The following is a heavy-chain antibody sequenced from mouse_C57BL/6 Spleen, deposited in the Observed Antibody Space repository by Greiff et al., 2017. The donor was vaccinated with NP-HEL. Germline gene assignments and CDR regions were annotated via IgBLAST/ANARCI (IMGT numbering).Heavy chain of an antibody. J-gene: IGHJ3*01. D-gene: IGHD1-1*01. CDR1: GYAFSSSW. CDR2: IYPGDGDA. V-gene: IGHV1-82*01. CDR3: ARGDYYGFAY. Sequence: VKLQQSGPELVKPGASVKISCKASGYAFSSSWMNWVKQRPGKGLEWIGRIYPGDGDANYNGKFKGKATLTADKSSSTAYMQLSSLTSEDYAVYFCARGDYYGFAYWGQGTLVTVSA.